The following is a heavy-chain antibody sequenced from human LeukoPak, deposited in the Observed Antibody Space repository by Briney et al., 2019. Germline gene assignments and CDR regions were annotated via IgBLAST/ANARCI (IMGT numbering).Heavy chain of an antibody. D-gene: IGHD5-18*01. J-gene: IGHJ4*02. Sequence: QLGGSLRLSCTASGFTFGDYAMSWVRQAPGKGLEWVGFIRSKAYGGTTEYAASVKGRFTISRDDSKGIAYLQMNSLKTEDTAVYYCTRDRSPFRTANDDYWGQGTLVTVSS. CDR1: GFTFGDYA. V-gene: IGHV3-49*04. CDR3: TRDRSPFRTANDDY. CDR2: IRSKAYGGTT.